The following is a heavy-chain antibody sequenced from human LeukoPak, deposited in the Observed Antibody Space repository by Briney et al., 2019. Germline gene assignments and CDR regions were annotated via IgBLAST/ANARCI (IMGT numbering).Heavy chain of an antibody. Sequence: PGGSLRLSCAASGFTFSSYGMHWVRQAPGQGLEWVAVIWYDGSNKYYADSVKGRFTISRDDSKSTLFLQMNSLRAEDTAVYYCARESVGADDYWGQGTLVTVSS. CDR1: GFTFSSYG. D-gene: IGHD1-26*01. V-gene: IGHV3-33*01. CDR3: ARESVGADDY. J-gene: IGHJ4*02. CDR2: IWYDGSNK.